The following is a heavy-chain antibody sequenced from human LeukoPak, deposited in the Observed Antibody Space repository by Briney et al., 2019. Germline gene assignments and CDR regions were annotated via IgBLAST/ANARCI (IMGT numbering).Heavy chain of an antibody. J-gene: IGHJ3*02. Sequence: ASVKVSCKASGYTFTSYYMHWVRQAPGQGLEWMGIINPSGDSTSYAQKFQGRVTMTRDTSTRTVYMELSSLRSEDTAVYYCARFRTGRAFDIWGQGTMVTVSS. CDR2: INPSGDST. CDR1: GYTFTSYY. CDR3: ARFRTGRAFDI. V-gene: IGHV1-46*01. D-gene: IGHD3/OR15-3a*01.